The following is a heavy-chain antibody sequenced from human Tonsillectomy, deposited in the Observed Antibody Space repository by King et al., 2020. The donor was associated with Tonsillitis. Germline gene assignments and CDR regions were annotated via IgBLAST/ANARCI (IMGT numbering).Heavy chain of an antibody. J-gene: IGHJ4*02. V-gene: IGHV3-23*04. CDR3: AKPWDTAIVDYYFDY. CDR2: SSASGDTT. CDR1: EFTFTNYA. D-gene: IGHD5-18*01. Sequence: VQLVESGGGLVQPGGSLRLSCVASEFTFTNYAMSWVRQAPGKGLEWVSTSSASGDTTYYADSVKGRFTISRDNSKNTLYLQMNSLRAEDTAVYYCAKPWDTAIVDYYFDYWGQGTLVTVSS.